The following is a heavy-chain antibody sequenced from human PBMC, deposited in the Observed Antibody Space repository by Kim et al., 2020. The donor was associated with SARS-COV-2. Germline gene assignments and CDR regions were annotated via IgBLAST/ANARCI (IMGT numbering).Heavy chain of an antibody. Sequence: GGSLRLSCAASGFTFSSYSMNWVRQAPGKGLEWVSSISSSSSYIYYADSVKGRFTISRDNAKNSLYLQMNSLRAEDTAVYYCARDWGGWSDYYYYGMDVWGQGTTVTVSS. D-gene: IGHD6-19*01. J-gene: IGHJ6*02. V-gene: IGHV3-21*01. CDR1: GFTFSSYS. CDR3: ARDWGGWSDYYYYGMDV. CDR2: ISSSSSYI.